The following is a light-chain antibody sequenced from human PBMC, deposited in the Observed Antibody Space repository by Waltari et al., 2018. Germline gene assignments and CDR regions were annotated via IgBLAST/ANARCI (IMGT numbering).Light chain of an antibody. CDR3: AVWDDSLNGWM. J-gene: IGLJ3*02. V-gene: IGLV1-44*01. Sequence: QSVVTQSPSASGPPGQRVPISCSGSSSNIGSKTVNWYQHLPGTAPKPLIHNNNQRPAGVPDRFSGSKSDTSASLAISGLQSEDEAEYYCAVWDDSLNGWMFGGGTKLTVL. CDR1: SSNIGSKT. CDR2: NNN.